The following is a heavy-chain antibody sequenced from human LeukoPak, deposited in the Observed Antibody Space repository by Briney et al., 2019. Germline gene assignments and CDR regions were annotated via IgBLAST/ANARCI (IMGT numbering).Heavy chain of an antibody. CDR1: GFTFSSYA. D-gene: IGHD2-8*01. V-gene: IGHV3-23*01. J-gene: IGHJ4*02. Sequence: GGSLTLSCAGSGFTFSSYAMSWVRQAPVQGLEWVSVISDSGDYTSYADSVRGRFTISRDNSRNTLYLQMISLRPEDTAVYYCAKDTSIGKYCTNGVCSPFDYWGQGTLVTVSS. CDR2: ISDSGDYT. CDR3: AKDTSIGKYCTNGVCSPFDY.